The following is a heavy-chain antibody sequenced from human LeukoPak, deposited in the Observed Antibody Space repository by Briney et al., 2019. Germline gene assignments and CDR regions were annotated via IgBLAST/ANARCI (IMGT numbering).Heavy chain of an antibody. D-gene: IGHD4-11*01. J-gene: IGHJ4*02. V-gene: IGHV3-11*04. CDR2: ISSSGSTI. Sequence: PGGSLRLSCAASGFTFSDYYMSWMRQAPGKGLEWVSYISSSGSTIYYADSVKGRFTISRDNAKNSLYLQMNSLRAEDTAVYYCARDHLQYRHFDYWGQGTLVTVSS. CDR3: ARDHLQYRHFDY. CDR1: GFTFSDYY.